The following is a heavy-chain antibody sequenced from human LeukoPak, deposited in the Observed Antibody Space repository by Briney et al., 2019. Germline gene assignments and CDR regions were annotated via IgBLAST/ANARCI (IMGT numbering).Heavy chain of an antibody. D-gene: IGHD6-6*01. CDR1: GYTLTELS. J-gene: IGHJ4*02. CDR3: ARDSIPATAGDY. CDR2: FDPEDGET. Sequence: ASVKVSCKVSGYTLTELSMHWVRQAPGKGLEWMGGFDPEDGETIYAQKFQGRVTMTEDTSTDTAYMELRSLRSDDTAVYYCARDSIPATAGDYWGQGTLVTVSS. V-gene: IGHV1-24*01.